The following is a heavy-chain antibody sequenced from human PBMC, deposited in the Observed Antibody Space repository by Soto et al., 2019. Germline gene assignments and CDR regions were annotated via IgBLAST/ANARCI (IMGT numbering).Heavy chain of an antibody. Sequence: QITLKESAPTLVKPTQTLTLTCTFSGFSLSTSGVGVGWIRQPPGKALECLALIYWDDDKRYSPSLKSRLTISKDTSKSQVVLTMTNMDPVDTATYYCARIREYGDYDYWGQGTLVTVSS. V-gene: IGHV2-5*02. J-gene: IGHJ4*02. CDR1: GFSLSTSGVG. D-gene: IGHD4-17*01. CDR3: ARIREYGDYDY. CDR2: IYWDDDK.